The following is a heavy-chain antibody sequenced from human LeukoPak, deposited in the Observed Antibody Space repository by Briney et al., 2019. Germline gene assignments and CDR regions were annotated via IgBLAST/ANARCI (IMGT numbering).Heavy chain of an antibody. J-gene: IGHJ4*02. CDR2: ISSGGGST. V-gene: IGHV3-23*01. Sequence: GGSLRLSCAASGFPFSSYAMTWVRQAPGKGLEWVSGISSGGGSTYYADSLKGRFTISRDNSQKTLFLQMNSLRAEDTAVYYCARDNTYMFDYWGQGTQVTVSS. CDR1: GFPFSSYA. D-gene: IGHD2-2*02. CDR3: ARDNTYMFDY.